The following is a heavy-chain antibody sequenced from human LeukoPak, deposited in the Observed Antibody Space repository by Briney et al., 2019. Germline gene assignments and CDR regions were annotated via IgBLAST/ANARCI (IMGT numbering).Heavy chain of an antibody. CDR1: GFTLSNYA. Sequence: GRSLRLSCAASGFTLSNYAMHWVRQAPGKGLEWVAVISSEVDKKYYADSVEGRFTISRDNSKYTLYLQMNSLTPEDTAVYYCATPGSVSLMLHYFDYWGQGTLVTVSS. CDR2: ISSEVDKK. D-gene: IGHD3-16*01. V-gene: IGHV3-30-3*01. CDR3: ATPGSVSLMLHYFDY. J-gene: IGHJ4*02.